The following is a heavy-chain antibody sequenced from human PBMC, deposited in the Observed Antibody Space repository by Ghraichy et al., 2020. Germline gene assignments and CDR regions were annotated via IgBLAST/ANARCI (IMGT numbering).Heavy chain of an antibody. V-gene: IGHV1-69*13. CDR1: GGTFSSYA. CDR2: IIPIFGTA. Sequence: VKVSCKASGGTFSSYAISWVRQAPGQGLEWMGGIIPIFGTANYAQKFQGRVTITTDESTSTAYMELSSLRSEDTAVYYCARTTNYDFWSGYYFDYWGQGTLVTVSS. D-gene: IGHD3-3*01. J-gene: IGHJ4*02. CDR3: ARTTNYDFWSGYYFDY.